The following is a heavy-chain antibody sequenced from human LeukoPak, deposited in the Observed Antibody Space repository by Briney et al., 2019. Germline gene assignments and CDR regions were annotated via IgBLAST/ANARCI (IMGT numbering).Heavy chain of an antibody. CDR2: ISYDGSNK. CDR1: GFTFSSYA. V-gene: IGHV3-30-3*01. J-gene: IGHJ4*02. D-gene: IGHD6-13*01. CDR3: ARDKYRSSPCYFDY. Sequence: PGRSLRLSCAASGFTFSSYAMNWVRQAPGKGLEWVAVISYDGSNKYYADSVKGRFTISRDNSKNTPYLQMNSLRAEDTAVYYCARDKYRSSPCYFDYWGQGTLVTVSS.